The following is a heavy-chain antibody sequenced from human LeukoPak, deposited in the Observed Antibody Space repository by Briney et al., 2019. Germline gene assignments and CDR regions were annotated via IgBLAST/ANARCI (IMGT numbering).Heavy chain of an antibody. Sequence: SETLSLTCTVSGGSISSYYWSWIRQPPGKGLEWIGSIYYSGSTYYSPSLKSRVTISVDTSKNQFSLKLSSVTAADTAVYYCARELGCSSTSCYGYFDYWGQGTLVTVSS. CDR3: ARELGCSSTSCYGYFDY. CDR2: IYYSGST. V-gene: IGHV4-59*12. J-gene: IGHJ4*02. CDR1: GGSISSYY. D-gene: IGHD2-2*01.